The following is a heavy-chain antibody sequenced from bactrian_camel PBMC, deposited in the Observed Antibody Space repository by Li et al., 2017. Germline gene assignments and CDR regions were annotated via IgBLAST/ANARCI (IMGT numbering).Heavy chain of an antibody. V-gene: IGHV3S1*01. CDR3: VALAWGFNY. Sequence: HVQLVESGGGLVQPGGALRLACTTTELTLSSHYMNWVRQAPGKGLEWVSTISGDPASTYYADSVEGRFTISRDDAKDMLNLQLNSLKSEDTAMYYCVALAWGFNYWGQGTQVTVS. D-gene: IGHD1*01. CDR2: ISGDPAST. CDR1: ELTLSSHY. J-gene: IGHJ4*01.